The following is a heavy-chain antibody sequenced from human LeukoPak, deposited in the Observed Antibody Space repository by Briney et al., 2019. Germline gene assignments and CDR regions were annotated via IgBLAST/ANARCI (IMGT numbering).Heavy chain of an antibody. V-gene: IGHV1-3*01. CDR1: GYTFTSYA. CDR3: ARDRGVVPAAPNDY. Sequence: GASVKVSCKASGYTFTSYAMHWVRQAPGQRLEWMGWINAGNGNTKYSQKFQGRVTITRDTSASTAYMELSSLRSEDTAVYYCARDRGVVPAAPNDYWGQGTLVTVSS. D-gene: IGHD2-2*01. CDR2: INAGNGNT. J-gene: IGHJ4*02.